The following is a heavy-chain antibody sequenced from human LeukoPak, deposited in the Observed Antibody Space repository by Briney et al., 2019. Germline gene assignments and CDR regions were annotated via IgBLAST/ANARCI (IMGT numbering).Heavy chain of an antibody. CDR3: AREGSGSYWNENYFDY. CDR2: IYYSGST. J-gene: IGHJ4*02. D-gene: IGHD1-26*01. Sequence: PSETLSLTCTVSGGSISSSSYYWGWIRQPPGKGLEWIGSIYYSGSTYYNPSLKSRVTISVDTSKNQFSLKLSSVTAADTALYYCAREGSGSYWNENYFDYWGQGTLVTVSS. V-gene: IGHV4-39*07. CDR1: GGSISSSSYY.